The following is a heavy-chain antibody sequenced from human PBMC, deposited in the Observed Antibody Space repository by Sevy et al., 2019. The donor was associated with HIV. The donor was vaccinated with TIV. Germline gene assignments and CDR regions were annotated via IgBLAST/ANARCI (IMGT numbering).Heavy chain of an antibody. D-gene: IGHD3-9*01. J-gene: IGHJ4*02. CDR1: GYTFTSYG. V-gene: IGHV1-18*01. Sequence: ASVKVSCKASGYTFTSYGISWVRQAPGQGLEWMGWISAYNGNTNYAQKLQGRVTMTTDTSTSTAYTELRSLRSDDTAVYYCARGGKIYDILTGYYIQAFDYWGQGTLVTVSS. CDR2: ISAYNGNT. CDR3: ARGGKIYDILTGYYIQAFDY.